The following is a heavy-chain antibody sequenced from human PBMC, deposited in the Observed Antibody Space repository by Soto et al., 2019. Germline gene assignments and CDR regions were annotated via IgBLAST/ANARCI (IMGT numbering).Heavy chain of an antibody. Sequence: QVQLQESGPGLVKPSETLSLTCTVSGGSISSGDYYWSWIRQPPGKGLEWIGHIYYSGSTYYNPSLKSRVTISVDTSKNHFSLKLSSVTAADTAVFYCARARGAWYFDYWGQGTLVTVSS. CDR2: IYYSGST. D-gene: IGHD3-16*01. CDR3: ARARGAWYFDY. V-gene: IGHV4-30-4*01. CDR1: GGSISSGDYY. J-gene: IGHJ4*02.